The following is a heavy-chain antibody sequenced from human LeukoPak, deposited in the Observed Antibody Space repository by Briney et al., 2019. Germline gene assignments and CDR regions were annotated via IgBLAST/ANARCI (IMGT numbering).Heavy chain of an antibody. J-gene: IGHJ4*02. CDR1: GGSISSSSYY. CDR3: ASSTRSATVTTIDY. V-gene: IGHV4-39*07. Sequence: SETLSLTCTVSGGSISSSSYYWGWIRQPPGKGLEWIGEINHSGSTDYNPSLKSRVTISVDTSKNQFSLKLSSVTAADTAVYYCASSTRSATVTTIDYWGQGTLVTVSS. CDR2: INHSGST. D-gene: IGHD4-17*01.